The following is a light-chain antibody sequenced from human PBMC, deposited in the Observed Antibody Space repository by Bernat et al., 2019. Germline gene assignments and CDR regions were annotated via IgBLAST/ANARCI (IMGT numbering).Light chain of an antibody. V-gene: IGKV2-28*01. CDR1: QSLRHSNGYKY. CDR2: LDS. J-gene: IGKJ2*01. CDR3: MQALQTPYT. Sequence: DIVMTQSPLFLPVSPGEPASISCRSSQSLRHSNGYKYLDWYLQKPGQSPQLVIYLDSNRASGVPDRFSGSGSGTDFTLKISRVEAEDVGVYYCMQALQTPYTFGQGTKLEIK.